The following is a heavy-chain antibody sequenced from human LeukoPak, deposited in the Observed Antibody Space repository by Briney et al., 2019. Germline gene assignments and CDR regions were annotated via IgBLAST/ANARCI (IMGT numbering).Heavy chain of an antibody. V-gene: IGHV1-2*02. CDR1: GYTFTGYY. Sequence: ASVKVSCKASGYTFTGYYMHWVRQAPGQGLEWMGWINPNSGGTNYAQKFQGRVTMTRDTSISTAYRELSRLRSDDTAVHYCARLYCSSTSCHLEGYYYYGMDVCGQGTTVTVSS. J-gene: IGHJ6*02. D-gene: IGHD2-2*01. CDR2: INPNSGGT. CDR3: ARLYCSSTSCHLEGYYYYGMDV.